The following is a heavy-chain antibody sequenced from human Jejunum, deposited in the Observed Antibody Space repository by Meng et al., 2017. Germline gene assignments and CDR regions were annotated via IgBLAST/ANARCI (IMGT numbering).Heavy chain of an antibody. CDR1: GYSFTNYW. D-gene: IGHD2-21*01. Sequence: GESLKISCQGSGYSFTNYWIGWVRQMPGKGLEWMGVIYPGDSDTRNNPSFQGQVTMSVDKSTSTAYLPWSSLKASDSAVYYCVRNSRWFFDFWGRGTLVAASS. CDR2: IYPGDSDT. CDR3: VRNSRWFFDF. V-gene: IGHV5-51*01. J-gene: IGHJ2*01.